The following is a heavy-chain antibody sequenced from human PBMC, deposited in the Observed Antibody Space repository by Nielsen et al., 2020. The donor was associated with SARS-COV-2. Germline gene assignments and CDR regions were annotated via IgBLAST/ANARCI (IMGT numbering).Heavy chain of an antibody. CDR3: AKLEGKAA. CDR2: IYSGGSST. D-gene: IGHD6-13*01. CDR1: GFTFSNYA. J-gene: IGHJ4*02. V-gene: IGHV3-23*03. Sequence: GSLRLSCAASGFTFSNYAMSWVRQAPGKGLEWVSFIYSGGSSTYYADSVKGRFTISRDNSKNTLYLQMNSLRAEDTAVYYCAKLEGKAAGGQGTLVTVSS.